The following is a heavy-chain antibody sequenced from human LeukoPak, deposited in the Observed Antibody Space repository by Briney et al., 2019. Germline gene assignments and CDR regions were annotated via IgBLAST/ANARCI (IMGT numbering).Heavy chain of an antibody. D-gene: IGHD6-19*01. CDR2: ISAYNGNT. V-gene: IGHV1-18*01. CDR1: GYTFTSYG. CDR3: ARDSGYSSGWYLRIFDY. Sequence: ASVKVSCKASGYTFTSYGISWVRQAPGRGLEWMGWISAYNGNTNYAQKLQGRVTMTTDTSTSTAYMELRSLRSDDTAVYYCARDSGYSSGWYLRIFDYWGQGTLVTVSS. J-gene: IGHJ4*02.